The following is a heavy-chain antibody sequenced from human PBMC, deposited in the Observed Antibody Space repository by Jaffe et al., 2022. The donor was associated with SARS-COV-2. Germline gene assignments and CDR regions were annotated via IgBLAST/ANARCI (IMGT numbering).Heavy chain of an antibody. Sequence: QVQLQESGPGLVKPSQTLSLTCTVSGASIMNGDYYWGWIRQPPGKGLEWIGCIYNSGRTYYNPSFESRVSISVDASKNQFFLEVTSVTATDTAVYYCARVDGGGYCSGGRCYVYFDPWGHGILATVSS. CDR2: IYNSGRT. V-gene: IGHV4-30-4*01. CDR1: GASIMNGDYY. J-gene: IGHJ5*02. CDR3: ARVDGGGYCSGGRCYVYFDP. D-gene: IGHD2-15*01.